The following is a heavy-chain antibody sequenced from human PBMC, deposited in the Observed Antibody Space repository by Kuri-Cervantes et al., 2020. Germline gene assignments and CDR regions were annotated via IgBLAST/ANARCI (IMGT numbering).Heavy chain of an antibody. Sequence: SETLSLTCAVYGGSFSDYYWIWIRQSPGKGLEWIGGINHSGSTNYKLSLESRVTMSTDTSRNQFSLKLRSVTAADTALYYCARGRYNDYWRAFDFWGQGTMVTVSS. CDR3: ARGRYNDYWRAFDF. J-gene: IGHJ3*01. V-gene: IGHV4-34*01. D-gene: IGHD1-1*01. CDR1: GGSFSDYY. CDR2: INHSGST.